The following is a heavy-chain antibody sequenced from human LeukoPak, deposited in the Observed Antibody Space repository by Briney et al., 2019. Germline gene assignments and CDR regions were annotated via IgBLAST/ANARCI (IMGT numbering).Heavy chain of an antibody. CDR2: IKTDGSEA. CDR1: GFTFSNYW. CDR3: ARDVGATYAFDY. V-gene: IGHV3-74*01. Sequence: PVGSLRLSCDVSGFTFSNYWMHWVRQVPGKGLVWVSRIKTDGSEASYMDSVKGRFTISRDNSKNTLYLQMNSLRAEDTAVYYCARDVGATYAFDYWGPGNQVTPSS. D-gene: IGHD1-26*01. J-gene: IGHJ4*02.